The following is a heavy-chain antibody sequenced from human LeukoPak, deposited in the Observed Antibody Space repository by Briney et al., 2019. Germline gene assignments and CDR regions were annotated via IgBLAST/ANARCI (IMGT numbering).Heavy chain of an antibody. CDR2: ISGSGGST. CDR1: GFTFSSYA. D-gene: IGHD2-15*01. V-gene: IGHV3-23*01. CDR3: AKDRRCSGGSCYNNWFDP. J-gene: IGHJ5*02. Sequence: PGGSLRLSCAASGFTFSSYAMSWVRQAPGKGLEWVSAISGSGGSTYYADSVKGRFTFSRDNSKNTLYLQMNSLRAEDTAVYYCAKDRRCSGGSCYNNWFDPWGQGTLVTVSS.